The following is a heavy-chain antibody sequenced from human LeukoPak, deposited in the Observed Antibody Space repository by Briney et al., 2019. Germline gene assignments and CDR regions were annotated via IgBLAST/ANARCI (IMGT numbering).Heavy chain of an antibody. CDR1: GFTFGDHA. J-gene: IGHJ6*02. V-gene: IGHV3-49*04. CDR3: TRGPIQLWLYYGMDV. Sequence: PGGSLRLSCTAFGFTFGDHAMSWVRQAPGEGLEWVGFIRSKAYRGTTEYAESVKGRFTISRDDSTSIAYLQMNSLKTEDTAVYYCTRGPIQLWLYYGMDVWGQGTTVIVSS. D-gene: IGHD5-18*01. CDR2: IRSKAYRGTT.